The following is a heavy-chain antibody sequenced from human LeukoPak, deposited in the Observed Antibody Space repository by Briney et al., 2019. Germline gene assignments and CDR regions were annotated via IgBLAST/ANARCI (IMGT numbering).Heavy chain of an antibody. CDR2: ISGSGGST. V-gene: IGHV3-23*01. Sequence: LSLTCAVYGGSFSGYYWIWIRQAPGKGLEWVSAISGSGGSTYYADSVKGRFTISRDNSKNTLYLQMNSLRAEDTAVYYCAKVGSGYFDYWGQGTLVTVSS. J-gene: IGHJ4*02. CDR1: GGSFSGYY. CDR3: AKVGSGYFDY.